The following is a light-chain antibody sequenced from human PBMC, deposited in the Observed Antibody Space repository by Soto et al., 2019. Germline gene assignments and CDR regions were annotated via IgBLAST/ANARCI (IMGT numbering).Light chain of an antibody. CDR2: GAS. Sequence: EIVMTQSPATLSVSPGERATLSCRASQSVSSNLAWYQQKPGQAPRLLIYGASTRATGIPARFSGSGSWTEVTLTISYLRCEDFAVYYWQQYNNWPPWTFGQGTKVEIK. CDR1: QSVSSN. V-gene: IGKV3-15*01. J-gene: IGKJ1*01. CDR3: QQYNNWPPWT.